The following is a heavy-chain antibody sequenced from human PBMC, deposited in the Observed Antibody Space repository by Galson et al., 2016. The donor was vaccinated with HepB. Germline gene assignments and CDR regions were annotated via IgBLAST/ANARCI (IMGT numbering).Heavy chain of an antibody. J-gene: IGHJ5*02. CDR1: GYQFTSLW. V-gene: IGHV5-51*01. Sequence: QSGAEVKKPGESLKISCNVSGYQFTSLWLAWVRQMPGKGLEWMGVVHLGDSGAKYRPSFQGQVLISADKSTNTAYLKWTSLKASDSGMYYCAFYSVTTGWFDPWGPGSLVTVSS. CDR3: AFYSVTTGWFDP. CDR2: VHLGDSGA. D-gene: IGHD4-17*01.